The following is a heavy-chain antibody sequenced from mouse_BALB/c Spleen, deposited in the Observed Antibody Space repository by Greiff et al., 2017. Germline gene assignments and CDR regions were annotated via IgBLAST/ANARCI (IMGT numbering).Heavy chain of an antibody. Sequence: QVHVKQSGAELVRPGTSVKVSCKASGYAFTNYLIEWVKQRPGQGLEWIGVINPGSGGTNYNEKFKGKATLTADKSSSTAYMQLSSLTSDDSAVYFCARSMASYGNSFAYWGQGTLVTVSA. V-gene: IGHV1-54*01. CDR2: INPGSGGT. CDR3: ARSMASYGNSFAY. J-gene: IGHJ3*01. D-gene: IGHD2-10*01. CDR1: GYAFTNYL.